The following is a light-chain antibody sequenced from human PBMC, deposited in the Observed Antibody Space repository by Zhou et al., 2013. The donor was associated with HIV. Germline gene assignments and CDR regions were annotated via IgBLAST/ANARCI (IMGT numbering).Light chain of an antibody. CDR2: AAS. CDR1: QDVSTW. J-gene: IGKJ4*01. CDR3: QQYNTYPLT. Sequence: DIQMTQAPSSLSASVGDTVTITCRASQDVSTWLAWYQQMPAKAPKSLIYAASSLQSGVPSRFSASGSGKDFTLTISGLQPEDSAIYYCQQYNTYPLTFGGGTKVEI. V-gene: IGKV1D-16*01.